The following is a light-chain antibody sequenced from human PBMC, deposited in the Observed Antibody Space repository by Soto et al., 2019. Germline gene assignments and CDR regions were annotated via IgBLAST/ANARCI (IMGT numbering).Light chain of an antibody. CDR2: DAS. J-gene: IGKJ4*01. CDR3: QQRSTWPLT. CDR1: QSVSSF. Sequence: EFVLTQSPGTLSLSPGARATLSCRASQSVSSFLAWYQQKPGQAPRLLFYDASNRATGIPARFSGSGSGTDCPLTISSLAPEDFAVYYCQQRSTWPLTFGGGNKVEIK. V-gene: IGKV3-11*01.